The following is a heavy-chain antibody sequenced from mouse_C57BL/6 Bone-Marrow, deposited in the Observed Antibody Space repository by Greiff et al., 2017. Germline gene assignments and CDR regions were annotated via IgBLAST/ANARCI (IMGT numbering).Heavy chain of an antibody. D-gene: IGHD2-3*01. J-gene: IGHJ2*01. V-gene: IGHV5-9*01. CDR2: ISGGGGNT. CDR3: ARPSYDGDY. Sequence: EVHLVESGGGLVKPGGSLKLSCAASGFTFSSYTMSWVRQTPEKRLEWVATISGGGGNTYYPDSVKGRFPISRDNAKNTLYLQMSSLGSEDTALYYCARPSYDGDYWGQGTTLTVSS. CDR1: GFTFSSYT.